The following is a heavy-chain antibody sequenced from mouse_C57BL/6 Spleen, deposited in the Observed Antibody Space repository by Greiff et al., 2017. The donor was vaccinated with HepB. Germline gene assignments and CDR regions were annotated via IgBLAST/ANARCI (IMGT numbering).Heavy chain of an antibody. CDR3: ARKGTYDTMDY. Sequence: VQLQQPGAELVKPGASVKLSCKASGYTFTSYWMQWVKQRPGQGLEWIGEIDPSDSYTNYNQKYKCKSTLTVDTSASTAYMQLSSLTSEDSAVYYCARKGTYDTMDYWGQVTSVTGFS. CDR1: GYTFTSYW. J-gene: IGHJ4*01. V-gene: IGHV1-50*01. D-gene: IGHD2-12*01. CDR2: IDPSDSYT.